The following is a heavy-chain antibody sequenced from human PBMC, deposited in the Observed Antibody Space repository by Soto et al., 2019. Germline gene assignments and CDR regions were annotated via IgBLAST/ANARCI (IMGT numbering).Heavy chain of an antibody. CDR3: TRGYGGGYYRADAFDI. D-gene: IGHD3-3*01. CDR2: IGTAGDT. V-gene: IGHV3-13*01. CDR1: GFTFSSYD. Sequence: PGGSLRLSCAASGFTFSSYDMHWVRQATGKGLEWVSAIGTAGDTYYPGSVKGRFTISRENAKNSLYLQMNSLRAGDKAVYYCTRGYGGGYYRADAFDIWGQGAMVTVSS. J-gene: IGHJ3*02.